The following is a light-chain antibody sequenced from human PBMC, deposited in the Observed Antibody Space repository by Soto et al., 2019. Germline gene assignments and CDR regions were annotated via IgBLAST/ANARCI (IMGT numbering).Light chain of an antibody. CDR2: AAS. V-gene: IGKV1-9*01. CDR1: QGISSF. J-gene: IGKJ4*01. CDR3: QQYYSYPRIT. Sequence: DIQLTQSPSFLSASVGDRVTITCRASQGISSFLAWYQQKPGKAPKLLIYAASTLQSGVPSRFSGSGSGTDFTLTISCLQSEDFATYYCQQYYSYPRITFGGGTKVDIK.